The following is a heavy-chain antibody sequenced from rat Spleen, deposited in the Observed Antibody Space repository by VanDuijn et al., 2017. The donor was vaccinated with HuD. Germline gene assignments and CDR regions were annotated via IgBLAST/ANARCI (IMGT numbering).Heavy chain of an antibody. J-gene: IGHJ2*01. Sequence: EVQLVESGGGLVRPERSLKLSCAASGFTFSDYGMAWVRPAPTKGLEWVTTISYGDSSGHSSTYYRDSVKGRFTISRDNAKSTLSLQMDSLRSEDTATYYCARRHYGYTDYFDYWGQGVMVTVSS. D-gene: IGHD1-6*01. CDR1: GFTFSDYG. V-gene: IGHV5-29*01. CDR3: ARRHYGYTDYFDY. CDR2: ISYGDSSGHSST.